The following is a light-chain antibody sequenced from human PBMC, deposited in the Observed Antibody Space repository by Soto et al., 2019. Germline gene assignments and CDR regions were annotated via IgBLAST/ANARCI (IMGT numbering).Light chain of an antibody. Sequence: EIVLTQSPATLSLSPGERATLSCRASQSVSSYLAWYQQKPGQAPRLLIYDASNRATGIPARFSGSGSGTDSPLTISRLEPEDVAVYYWQQRSHLPTFGGGTQVEIK. J-gene: IGKJ4*01. CDR1: QSVSSY. CDR2: DAS. CDR3: QQRSHLPT. V-gene: IGKV3-11*01.